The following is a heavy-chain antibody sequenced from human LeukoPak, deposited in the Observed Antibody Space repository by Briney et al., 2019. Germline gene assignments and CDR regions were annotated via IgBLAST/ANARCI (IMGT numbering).Heavy chain of an antibody. CDR3: ARDRYGGNSGALDI. CDR2: MTPNSAAS. D-gene: IGHD4-23*01. CDR1: EDTFGGYY. V-gene: IGHV1-2*02. J-gene: IGHJ3*02. Sequence: GASVKVSCKASEDTFGGYYIHWVRQAPGQGLEWMAWMTPNSAASDHAQKLQGRVTLASDTSIRTAYMELSRLRSDDTAMYYCARDRYGGNSGALDIWGQGTMVTVSS.